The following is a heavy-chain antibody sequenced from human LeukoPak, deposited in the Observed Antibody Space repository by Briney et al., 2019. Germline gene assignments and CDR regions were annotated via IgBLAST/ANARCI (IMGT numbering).Heavy chain of an antibody. J-gene: IGHJ4*02. D-gene: IGHD4-17*01. CDR3: ARRTPYPYGDYDGGDFDY. Sequence: GRFTISRDNAKNSLYLQMNSLRAEDTAVYYCARRTPYPYGDYDGGDFDYWGQGTLVTVSS. V-gene: IGHV3-11*06.